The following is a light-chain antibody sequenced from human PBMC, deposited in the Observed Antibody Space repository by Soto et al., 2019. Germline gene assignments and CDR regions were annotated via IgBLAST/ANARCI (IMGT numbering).Light chain of an antibody. V-gene: IGKV1-39*01. CDR2: GGS. Sequence: MQMTQSPCSLSASVGVKVTIACRASQSIGSYLNWYQQKPGKAPNILNHGGSILQSGVPQRFSGGGGGTDLNLTISSLQPEDFASYFCQKIYSIPLTGGGGTKVEI. CDR1: QSIGSY. J-gene: IGKJ4*02. CDR3: QKIYSIPLT.